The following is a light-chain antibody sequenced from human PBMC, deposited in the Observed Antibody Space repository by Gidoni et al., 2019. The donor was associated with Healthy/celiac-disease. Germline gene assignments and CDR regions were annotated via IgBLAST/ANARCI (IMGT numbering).Light chain of an antibody. CDR1: QSIGIR. CDR3: QQYYSYYT. J-gene: IGKJ2*01. Sequence: DIQMTQSPFTLSASVGDRVTITCRASQSIGIRLAWYQRRPGHTPKLLIFDASSMANGVPSRFSGSGSGTEFTLTISSLQPDDFATYYCQQYYSYYTFGQGTKLEFK. CDR2: DAS. V-gene: IGKV1-5*01.